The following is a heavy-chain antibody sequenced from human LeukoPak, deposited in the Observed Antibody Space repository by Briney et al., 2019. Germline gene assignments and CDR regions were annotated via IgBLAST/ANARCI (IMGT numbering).Heavy chain of an antibody. Sequence: GGSLRLSCAASGFTFSSFSMIWVRQAPGKGLEWLSYISSGSGSIYYADSVKGRFTISRDNAKNSLYLQMNSLRAEGTAVYYCARKRESSSSWYGGLAYWGQGTLVTVSS. CDR1: GFTFSSFS. V-gene: IGHV3-48*01. J-gene: IGHJ4*02. CDR2: ISSGSGSI. CDR3: ARKRESSSSWYGGLAY. D-gene: IGHD6-13*01.